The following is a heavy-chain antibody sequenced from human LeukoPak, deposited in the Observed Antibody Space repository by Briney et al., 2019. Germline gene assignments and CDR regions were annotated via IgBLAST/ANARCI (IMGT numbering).Heavy chain of an antibody. CDR2: INPSGGSA. V-gene: IGHV1-46*01. Sequence: GASVKVSCKASGYTFTSYYLHWVRQAPGQGLEWMGIINPSGGSASYAQKLQGRVTMTTDTSTSTAYMELRSLRSDDTAVYYCARGEQWLVLYWFDPWGQGTLVTVSS. J-gene: IGHJ5*02. D-gene: IGHD6-19*01. CDR1: GYTFTSYY. CDR3: ARGEQWLVLYWFDP.